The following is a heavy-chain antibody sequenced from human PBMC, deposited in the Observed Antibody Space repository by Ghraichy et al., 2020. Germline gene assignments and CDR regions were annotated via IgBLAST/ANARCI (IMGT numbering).Heavy chain of an antibody. V-gene: IGHV1-18*04. Sequence: ASVKVSCKASGYTFTSYGISWVRQAPGQGLEWMGWISAYNGNTNYAQKLQGRVTMTTDTSTSTAYMELRSLRSDDTAVYYCARVRRLEYSSSGDNYYYYGMDVWGQGTTVTVSS. CDR2: ISAYNGNT. CDR3: ARVRRLEYSSSGDNYYYYGMDV. D-gene: IGHD6-6*01. J-gene: IGHJ6*02. CDR1: GYTFTSYG.